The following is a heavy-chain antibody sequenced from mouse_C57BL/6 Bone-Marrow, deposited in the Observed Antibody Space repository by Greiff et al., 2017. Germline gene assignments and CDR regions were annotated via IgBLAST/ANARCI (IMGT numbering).Heavy chain of an antibody. J-gene: IGHJ3*01. V-gene: IGHV5-12*01. D-gene: IGHD2-1*01. Sequence: EVKLVESGGGLVQPGGSLKLSCAASGFTFSDYYMYWVRQTPEKRLEWVAYISNGGGSTYYPDTVKGRFTISRDNAKNTLYLQMSRLKSEDTAMYYCARLIYYGNYVWFAYWGQGTLVTVSA. CDR2: ISNGGGST. CDR1: GFTFSDYY. CDR3: ARLIYYGNYVWFAY.